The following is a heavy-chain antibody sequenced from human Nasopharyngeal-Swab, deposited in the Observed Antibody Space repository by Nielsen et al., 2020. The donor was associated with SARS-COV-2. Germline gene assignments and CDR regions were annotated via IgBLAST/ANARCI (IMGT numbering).Heavy chain of an antibody. V-gene: IGHV5-51*01. Sequence: GESLKISCKGSGYSFTSYWIGWVRQMPGKGLEWMGIIYPGDSDTSYSPSFQGQVTISADKSISTAYLQWSSLKASDTAMYYCARFTPPGRYYDFWFYYMDVWGKGTTVTVSS. J-gene: IGHJ6*03. CDR2: IYPGDSDT. D-gene: IGHD3-3*01. CDR3: ARFTPPGRYYDFWFYYMDV. CDR1: GYSFTSYW.